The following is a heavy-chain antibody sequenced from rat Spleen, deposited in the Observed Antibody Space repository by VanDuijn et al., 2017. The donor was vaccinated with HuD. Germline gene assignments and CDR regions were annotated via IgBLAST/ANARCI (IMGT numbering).Heavy chain of an antibody. CDR3: TREWFITIAAISTSFDY. D-gene: IGHD1-2*01. CDR1: GFTFNNYW. Sequence: EVQLVESGGGLVQPGRSLKLSCVASGFTFNNYWMSWIRQAPGKGLEWVASINYTGGSTYYSDYVKGRFTISRDNAKSTLYLQMNSLRSEETATYYGTREWFITIAAISTSFDYWGQGVMVTVSS. V-gene: IGHV5-31*01. CDR2: INYTGGST. J-gene: IGHJ2*01.